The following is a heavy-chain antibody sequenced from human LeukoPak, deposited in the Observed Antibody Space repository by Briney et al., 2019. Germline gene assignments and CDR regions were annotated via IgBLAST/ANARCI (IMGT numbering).Heavy chain of an antibody. CDR1: GGSISSHY. CDR2: ISSSGGT. J-gene: IGHJ4*02. V-gene: IGHV4-4*09. Sequence: PSETLSLTCTVPGGSISSHYWSWVRQTPEKGLELIGYISSSGGTKYNASLKSRVSISMDTSMNQFSLKLTSVTAADTAVFYCARLLDWGPFDFWGQGTLVTVSS. CDR3: ARLLDWGPFDF. D-gene: IGHD3-16*01.